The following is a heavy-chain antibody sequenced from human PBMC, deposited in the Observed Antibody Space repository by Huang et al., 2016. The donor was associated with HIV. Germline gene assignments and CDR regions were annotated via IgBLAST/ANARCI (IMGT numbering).Heavy chain of an antibody. D-gene: IGHD1-26*01. J-gene: IGHJ4*02. Sequence: QVQLLESGGGVVQPGRSLRLSCAAFGFTFNKFDMQWVSQAPCKGLGWVAVFSYDGSREYHADSVGGRFTISRDNCKTTVHLQMNSWRVEDTAVYYCAKDGRGSGTYYDYFEYWGQGTLVTVSS. V-gene: IGHV3-30*18. CDR1: GFTFNKFD. CDR3: AKDGRGSGTYYDYFEY. CDR2: FSYDGSRE.